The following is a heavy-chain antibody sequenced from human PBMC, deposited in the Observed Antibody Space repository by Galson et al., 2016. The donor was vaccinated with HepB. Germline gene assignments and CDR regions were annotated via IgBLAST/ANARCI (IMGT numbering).Heavy chain of an antibody. D-gene: IGHD1-7*01. J-gene: IGHJ4*02. Sequence: CAISGDSVPSSSANWHWIRQSPSRGLEWLGRTYYKSKWYNDYAVSVKSRISINPDTSKNHFSLQLNSVTPEDTAVYYCARSSPFNTGTFDYWGQGTMVTVSS. CDR3: ARSSPFNTGTFDY. V-gene: IGHV6-1*01. CDR2: TYYKSKWYN. CDR1: GDSVPSSSAN.